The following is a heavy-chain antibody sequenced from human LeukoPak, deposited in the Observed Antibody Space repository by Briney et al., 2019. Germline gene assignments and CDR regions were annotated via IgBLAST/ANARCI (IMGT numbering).Heavy chain of an antibody. V-gene: IGHV3-23*01. D-gene: IGHD6-19*01. CDR1: GFTFSSYA. Sequence: GGSLRLSCAASGFTFSSYATSWVRQAPGKGLEWVSAISGSGGSTYYADSVKGRFTISRDNSKNTLYLQMNSLRAEDTAVYYCAKGSNSSGWYLSSYYYYGMDVWGQGTTVTVSS. CDR2: ISGSGGST. J-gene: IGHJ6*02. CDR3: AKGSNSSGWYLSSYYYYGMDV.